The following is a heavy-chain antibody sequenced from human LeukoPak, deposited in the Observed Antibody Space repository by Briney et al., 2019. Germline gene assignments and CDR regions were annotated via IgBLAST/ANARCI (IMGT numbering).Heavy chain of an antibody. D-gene: IGHD3-22*01. CDR3: ARDPRVTIVVVKGVYWFDP. CDR1: GFTFSGYS. J-gene: IGHJ5*02. V-gene: IGHV3-48*01. Sequence: PGGSLRLSCAASGFTFSGYSMNWVRQAPGKGLEWVSYISSSSSTIYYADSVKGRFTISRDNAKNSLYLKMNSLRAEDTAVYYCARDPRVTIVVVKGVYWFDPWGQGTLVTVSS. CDR2: ISSSSSTI.